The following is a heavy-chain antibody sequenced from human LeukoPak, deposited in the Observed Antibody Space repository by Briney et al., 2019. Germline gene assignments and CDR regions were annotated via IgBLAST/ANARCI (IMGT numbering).Heavy chain of an antibody. J-gene: IGHJ4*02. CDR3: ARDKVVGPTICDY. V-gene: IGHV3-23*01. CDR1: GFTFSSYG. D-gene: IGHD1-26*01. Sequence: GGSLRLSCAASGFTFSSYGMSWVRQAPGKGLEWVSAISGSGGSTYYADSVKGRFTISRDNSKNTLYLQMNSLRAEDMAVYYCARDKVVGPTICDYWGLGTLVTVSS. CDR2: ISGSGGST.